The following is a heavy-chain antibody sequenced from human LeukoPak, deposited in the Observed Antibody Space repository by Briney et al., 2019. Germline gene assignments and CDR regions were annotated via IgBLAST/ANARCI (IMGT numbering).Heavy chain of an antibody. J-gene: IGHJ6*02. CDR3: AKGGVGATPDYYYGMDV. CDR2: ISWNSGSI. Sequence: PGGSLRLSCAAFGFTFDDYAMHWVRQAPGKGLEWVSGISWNSGSIGYADSVKGRFTISRDNAKNSLYLQMNSLRAEDTALYYCAKGGVGATPDYYYGMDVWGQGTTVTVSS. D-gene: IGHD1-26*01. V-gene: IGHV3-9*01. CDR1: GFTFDDYA.